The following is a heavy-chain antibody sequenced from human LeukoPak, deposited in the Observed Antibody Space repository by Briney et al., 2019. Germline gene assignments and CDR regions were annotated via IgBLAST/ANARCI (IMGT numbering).Heavy chain of an antibody. V-gene: IGHV3-7*03. CDR3: ARDGAYSASNF. CDR1: GFTFSSYW. J-gene: IGHJ3*01. CDR2: INHNGNVN. D-gene: IGHD6-13*01. Sequence: GGSLRLSCAASGFTFSSYWMNWARQAPGKGLEWVASINHNGNVNYYVDSVKGRFTISRDNAKNSLYLQMSSLRAEDTAVYYCARDGAYSASNFWGQGTMVAVSS.